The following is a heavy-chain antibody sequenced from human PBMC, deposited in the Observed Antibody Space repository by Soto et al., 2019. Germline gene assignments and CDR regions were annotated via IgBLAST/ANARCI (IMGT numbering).Heavy chain of an antibody. CDR2: IASNGDE. J-gene: IGHJ5*02. CDR1: GFIFSSHD. V-gene: IGHV3-13*01. Sequence: GGSLRLSCAASGFIFSSHDMHWVRQVTGQGLEWVSGIASNGDEHYSDSVKGRFTISRDNAKNSLDLQMNSLRAGDTAVYYCVKGGVRGVSWYWFETWGQGMLVTVSP. D-gene: IGHD3-10*01. CDR3: VKGGVRGVSWYWFET.